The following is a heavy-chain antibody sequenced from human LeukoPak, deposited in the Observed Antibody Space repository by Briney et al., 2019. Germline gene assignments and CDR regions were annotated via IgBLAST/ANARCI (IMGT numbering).Heavy chain of an antibody. V-gene: IGHV1-2*02. J-gene: IGHJ4*02. CDR2: ISPNSGVT. D-gene: IGHD3-10*01. CDR3: ARVGAYGSGSCLVY. CDR1: GYTFTDYY. Sequence: ASVKVSCKASGYTFTDYYIHWVRQAPGHGLEWMGWISPNSGVTNYAQKFQGRVTMTRDTSISTAYMDLSRLTSDDTAVYYCARVGAYGSGSCLVYWGQGTLVTVSS.